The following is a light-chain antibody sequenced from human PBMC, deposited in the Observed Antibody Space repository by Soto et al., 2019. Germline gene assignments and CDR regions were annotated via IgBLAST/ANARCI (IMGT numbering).Light chain of an antibody. Sequence: QSALTQPASVSGSPGQSITIFCTGTTSDIGGYNFVSWYQQHPGKAPKLMIYEVSNRPSGVSNRFSGSKSGNTASLTISGLQAEDEADYYCSSFTTGSTLYVFGTGTKLTVL. CDR2: EVS. J-gene: IGLJ1*01. CDR1: TSDIGGYNF. V-gene: IGLV2-14*01. CDR3: SSFTTGSTLYV.